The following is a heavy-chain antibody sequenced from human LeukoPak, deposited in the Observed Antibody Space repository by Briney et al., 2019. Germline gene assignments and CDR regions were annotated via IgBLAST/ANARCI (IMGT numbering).Heavy chain of an antibody. CDR2: ISGSGGGT. D-gene: IGHD5-12*01. J-gene: IGHJ6*03. Sequence: GGSLRLSCAASGFTLSGYWMSWVRQAPGKGLEWVSAISGSGGGTYYADSVKGQFTISRDNSKNTLYLQMNSLRAEDTAVYYCVKEGGYDYSGYMDVWGKGTTVTVSS. CDR3: VKEGGYDYSGYMDV. CDR1: GFTLSGYW. V-gene: IGHV3-23*01.